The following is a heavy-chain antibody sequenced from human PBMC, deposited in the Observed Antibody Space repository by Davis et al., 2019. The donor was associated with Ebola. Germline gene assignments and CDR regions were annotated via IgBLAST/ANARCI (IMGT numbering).Heavy chain of an antibody. CDR3: AKATIPVAGTYFDY. J-gene: IGHJ4*02. CDR2: INWNSRNI. Sequence: SLKISCAASGFTFDDYAMHWVRLAPGKGLEWVAGINWNSRNIDYADSVKGRFTISRDNAKNSLYLQMNSLRAEDMGLYFCAKATIPVAGTYFDYWGQGTLVTVSS. CDR1: GFTFDDYA. V-gene: IGHV3-9*03. D-gene: IGHD6-19*01.